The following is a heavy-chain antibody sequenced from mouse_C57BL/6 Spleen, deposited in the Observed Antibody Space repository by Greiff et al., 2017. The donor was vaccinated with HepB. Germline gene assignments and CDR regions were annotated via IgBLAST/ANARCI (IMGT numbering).Heavy chain of an antibody. CDR1: GYTFTSYW. Sequence: QQSCKASGYTFTSYWMHWVKQRPGRGLEWIGRIDPNSGGTKYNEKFKSKATLTVDKPSSTAYMQLSSLTSEDSAVYYCARLLRSVAGGYFDYWGQGTTLTVSS. V-gene: IGHV1-72*01. D-gene: IGHD1-1*01. CDR3: ARLLRSVAGGYFDY. J-gene: IGHJ2*01. CDR2: IDPNSGGT.